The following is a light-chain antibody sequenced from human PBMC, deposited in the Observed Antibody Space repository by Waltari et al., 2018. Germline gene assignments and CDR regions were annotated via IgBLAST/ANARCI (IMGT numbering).Light chain of an antibody. J-gene: IGKJ1*01. V-gene: IGKV3-11*01. CDR2: DTS. CDR3: LQRSLWPWT. CDR1: QGVSGY. Sequence: IVSTQSPDTLSLSPGERATLSCSASQGVSGYLAWYQQKSGQAPRLLIYDTSQRVTGIPARFSGSGSGTDSTLTISSLEPEDFAIYYCLQRSLWPWTFGQGNKVEI.